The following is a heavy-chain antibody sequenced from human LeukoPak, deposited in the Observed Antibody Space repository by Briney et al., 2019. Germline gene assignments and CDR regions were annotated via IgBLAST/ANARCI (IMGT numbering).Heavy chain of an antibody. CDR1: GFTFSSYA. V-gene: IGHV3-13*01. Sequence: PGGSLRLSCAASGFTFSSYAMSWVRQGPGKGLEWVAAISIGGDTYYPGSVKGRFTISRENAKNSFYLQMNSLRAGDTSIYYCARAHVGWGLAFDIWGRGTVVIVSS. J-gene: IGHJ3*02. CDR3: ARAHVGWGLAFDI. D-gene: IGHD3-16*01. CDR2: ISIGGDT.